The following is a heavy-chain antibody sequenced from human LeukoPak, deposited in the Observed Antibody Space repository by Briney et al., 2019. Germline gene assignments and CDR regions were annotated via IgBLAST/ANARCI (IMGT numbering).Heavy chain of an antibody. V-gene: IGHV4-30-2*01. CDR2: IYHSGST. CDR1: GGSISSGGYS. D-gene: IGHD3-10*01. J-gene: IGHJ4*02. Sequence: PSETLSLTCAVSGGSISSGGYSWRWIRQPPGKGLEWIGYIYHSGSTYYNPSLKSRVTISVDRSKNQFSLKLSSVTAADTAVYYCARRSTYYYGSGSHADFDYWGQGTLVTVSS. CDR3: ARRSTYYYGSGSHADFDY.